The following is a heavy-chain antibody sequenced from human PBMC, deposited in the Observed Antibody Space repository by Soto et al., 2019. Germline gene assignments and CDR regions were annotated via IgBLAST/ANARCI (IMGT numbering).Heavy chain of an antibody. V-gene: IGHV4-34*01. Sequence: QVQLQQWGAGLLKPSETLSLTCAVYGGSFSGYYWSWIRQPPGKGLEWIGEINHSGSTNYNPSLKSRVTISVDTSKNQFSLKLSSVTAADTAVYYCARSSVGRAFDIWGQGTMVTVSS. CDR1: GGSFSGYY. J-gene: IGHJ3*02. D-gene: IGHD6-6*01. CDR2: INHSGST. CDR3: ARSSVGRAFDI.